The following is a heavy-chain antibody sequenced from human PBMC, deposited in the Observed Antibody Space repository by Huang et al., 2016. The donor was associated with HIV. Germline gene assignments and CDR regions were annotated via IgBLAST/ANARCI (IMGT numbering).Heavy chain of an antibody. J-gene: IGHJ4*02. Sequence: QVQLVQSGAEVKNPGASVRVSCKASGYTFTDSNIHWVRQAPGQGLEWMGWINPKRGGTIYAQGFQGRITMTRETTISTVHRDLRRIQSDDTAVYCCARDWSFGSSTSPADWGQGTLVTVSS. V-gene: IGHV1-2*02. CDR2: INPKRGGT. CDR1: GYTFTDSN. CDR3: ARDWSFGSSTSPAD. D-gene: IGHD6-6*01.